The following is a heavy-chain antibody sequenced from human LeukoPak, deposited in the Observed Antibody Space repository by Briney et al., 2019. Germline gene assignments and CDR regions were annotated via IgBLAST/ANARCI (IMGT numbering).Heavy chain of an antibody. Sequence: GGSLRLSCAASGFPVNKYEMHWVRQAPGKGLEWVSYIDAGATPTNYADSVWGRFTLSRDNAQNSVHLQMNSLRDEDTAVYYCVRGRLLRSTKYFDYWGQGALVTVSS. CDR1: GFPVNKYE. CDR3: VRGRLLRSTKYFDY. J-gene: IGHJ4*02. V-gene: IGHV3-48*03. CDR2: IDAGATPT. D-gene: IGHD2-21*02.